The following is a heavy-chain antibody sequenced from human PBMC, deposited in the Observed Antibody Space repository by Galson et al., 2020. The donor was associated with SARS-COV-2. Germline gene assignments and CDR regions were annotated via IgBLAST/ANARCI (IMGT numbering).Heavy chain of an antibody. CDR2: ISASAGST. V-gene: IGHV3-23*01. J-gene: IGHJ4*02. D-gene: IGHD5-18*01. Sequence: WGSLRLSCAASGFIFSSYDMTWVRQAPGKGLEWVSTISASAGSTSYTDSVKGRFTISRDNAKNTLYLQMNSRRAADTAVYYCAKDRDTAIVHFDYWGQGTLVTVSS. CDR1: GFIFSSYD. CDR3: AKDRDTAIVHFDY.